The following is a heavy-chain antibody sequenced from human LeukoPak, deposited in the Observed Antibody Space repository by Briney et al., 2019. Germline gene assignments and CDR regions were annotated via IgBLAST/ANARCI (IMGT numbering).Heavy chain of an antibody. CDR3: ANSRTYYYDSSGYWIDY. V-gene: IGHV3-21*01. Sequence: NSSETLSLTCTVSGGSISSSSYYWGWIRQAPGKGLEWVSSISSSSSYIYYADSVKGRFTISRDNAKNSLYLQMNSLRAEDTAVYYCANSRTYYYDSSGYWIDYWGQGTLVTVSS. D-gene: IGHD3-22*01. CDR2: ISSSSSYI. CDR1: GGSISSSS. J-gene: IGHJ4*02.